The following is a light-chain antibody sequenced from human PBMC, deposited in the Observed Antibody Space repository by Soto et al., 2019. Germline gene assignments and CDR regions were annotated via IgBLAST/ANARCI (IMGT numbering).Light chain of an antibody. CDR1: QSVSSSY. CDR3: QQYGRSPLT. V-gene: IGKV3-20*01. J-gene: IGKJ4*01. CDR2: GAS. Sequence: EIVLTQSPGTLSLSPGERATLSCRASQSVSSSYLAWYQQKPGQAPRLLIYGASSRATGIPDRFSGSGSGTDVTLTISRLEPQDFAVYYCQQYGRSPLTFGGGTKVKIK.